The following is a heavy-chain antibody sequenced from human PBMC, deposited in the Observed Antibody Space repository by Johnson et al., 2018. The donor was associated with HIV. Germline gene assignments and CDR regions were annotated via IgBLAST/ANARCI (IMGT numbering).Heavy chain of an antibody. Sequence: VQLVESGGGVVQPGRSLRLSCAASGFTFDDYGMSWVRQAPGKGLEWVSGINWNGGSTGYADSVKGRFTISRDNAKNSLYLQMNSLKTEDTAIYYCVMADGWGGYYGSVTLNSFDMWGQGTMLTVSS. CDR3: VMADGWGGYYGSVTLNSFDM. CDR1: GFTFDDYG. J-gene: IGHJ3*02. V-gene: IGHV3-20*04. CDR2: INWNGGST. D-gene: IGHD3-10*01.